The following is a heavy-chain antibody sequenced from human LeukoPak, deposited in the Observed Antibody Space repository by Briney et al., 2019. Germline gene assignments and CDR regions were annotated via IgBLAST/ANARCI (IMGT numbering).Heavy chain of an antibody. CDR2: ISGSGGST. CDR3: AKNYYGSGSYSSYFDY. Sequence: PGGSLRLSCAASGFTFSTYEMSWVRQAPGKGLEWVSAISGSGGSTYYADSVKGRFTISRGNSKNTLYLQMNSLRAEDTAVYYCAKNYYGSGSYSSYFDYWGQGTLVTVSS. D-gene: IGHD3-10*01. V-gene: IGHV3-23*01. J-gene: IGHJ4*02. CDR1: GFTFSTYE.